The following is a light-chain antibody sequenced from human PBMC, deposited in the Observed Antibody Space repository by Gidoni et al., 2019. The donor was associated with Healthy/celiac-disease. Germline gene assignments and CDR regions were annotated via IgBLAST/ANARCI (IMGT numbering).Light chain of an antibody. J-gene: IGKJ1*01. CDR2: KAS. Sequence: DIQMTQSPSTLSASVGDRVTITCRASQSISSWLAWYQQKPGKAPKLLIYKASSLESGVPSRFSGSGSGPEFTLTISSLQTDDFETYYCQKYNSYSWTFGQGTKVEIK. V-gene: IGKV1-5*03. CDR3: QKYNSYSWT. CDR1: QSISSW.